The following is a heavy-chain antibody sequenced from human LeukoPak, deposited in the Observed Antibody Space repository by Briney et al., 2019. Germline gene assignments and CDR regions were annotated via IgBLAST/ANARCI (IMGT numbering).Heavy chain of an antibody. J-gene: IGHJ5*02. CDR2: IYPGDSDT. CDR1: GYSFTSYW. Sequence: GESLKISCKGSGYSFTSYWIGWVRQMPGKGLEWMGIIYPGDSDTRYSPSFQGQVTISADKSISTAYLQWSSLKASDTAMYYCARQKMTTFPGTGNWFDPWGQGTLVTVSS. CDR3: ARQKMTTFPGTGNWFDP. V-gene: IGHV5-51*01. D-gene: IGHD3-16*01.